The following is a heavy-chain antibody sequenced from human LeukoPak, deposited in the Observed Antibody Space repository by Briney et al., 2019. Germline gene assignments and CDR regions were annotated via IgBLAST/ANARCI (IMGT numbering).Heavy chain of an antibody. CDR3: AKAIAAPVWYFDL. CDR1: RFTFSSYA. CDR2: ISGRGDST. D-gene: IGHD6-13*01. Sequence: SGGSLRLSCAASRFTFSSYAMSWVRQAPGKGLEWVSTISGRGDSTYYADSVKGRFTISRDNSRNTLYLQMNTLRAEDTAVYYCAKAIAAPVWYFDLWGRGTLVTVS. V-gene: IGHV3-23*01. J-gene: IGHJ2*01.